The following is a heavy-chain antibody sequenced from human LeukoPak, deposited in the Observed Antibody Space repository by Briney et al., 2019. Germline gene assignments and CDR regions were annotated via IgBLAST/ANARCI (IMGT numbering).Heavy chain of an antibody. Sequence: ASVKVSCKATGYIFTVYHIHWVRQAPGQEPEWVGRITPDSGDTNYALQFQGRVTMTRDTSINTAYMDLSRLTSDDTAVYYCARDLSTTPYWELDYWGQGTLVTVSS. CDR1: GYIFTVYH. V-gene: IGHV1-2*06. J-gene: IGHJ4*02. CDR3: ARDLSTTPYWELDY. D-gene: IGHD1-26*01. CDR2: ITPDSGDT.